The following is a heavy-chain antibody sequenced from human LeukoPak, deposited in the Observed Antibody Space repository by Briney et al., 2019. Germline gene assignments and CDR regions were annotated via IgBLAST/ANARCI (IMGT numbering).Heavy chain of an antibody. CDR1: GFKFDDYG. Sequence: GGSLRLSCAASGFKFDDYGMTWVRQAPGKGLEWVSGINWNGGNTGYADSVKGRFTISRDNAKNSLFLHMNSLRVEDTAVYYCARIRGGYSYGSLDYWGQGTLVTVSS. CDR2: INWNGGNT. D-gene: IGHD5-18*01. CDR3: ARIRGGYSYGSLDY. J-gene: IGHJ4*02. V-gene: IGHV3-20*04.